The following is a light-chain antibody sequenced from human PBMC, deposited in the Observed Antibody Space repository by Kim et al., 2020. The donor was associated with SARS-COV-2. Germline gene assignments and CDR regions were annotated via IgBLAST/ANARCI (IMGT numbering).Light chain of an antibody. CDR3: QQYSSSPLT. V-gene: IGKV3-20*01. CDR2: GAS. Sequence: EIVLTQSPATLSLSPGERATLSCRASQSISSSSLAWYQQKPGQAPRLLIYGASSRATGIPDRFSGSGSGTDFTLTISRLEPEDFAVYYCQQYSSSPLTFGGGTKVDIK. J-gene: IGKJ4*01. CDR1: QSISSSS.